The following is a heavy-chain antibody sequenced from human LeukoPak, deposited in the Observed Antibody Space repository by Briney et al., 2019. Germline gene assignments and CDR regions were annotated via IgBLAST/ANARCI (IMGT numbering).Heavy chain of an antibody. D-gene: IGHD2-2*01. CDR1: GFTFSSYG. J-gene: IGHJ6*03. CDR2: IQYDGNIK. V-gene: IGHV3-30*02. Sequence: GGSLRLSCAASGFTFSSYGMHWVRQAPGKGLEWVAFIQYDGNIKYYADSVKGRFTISRDNSKNTLYLQMSSLRAEDTAVYYCAKGSPCSSTSCYYYMDVWGKGTTVTVSS. CDR3: AKGSPCSSTSCYYYMDV.